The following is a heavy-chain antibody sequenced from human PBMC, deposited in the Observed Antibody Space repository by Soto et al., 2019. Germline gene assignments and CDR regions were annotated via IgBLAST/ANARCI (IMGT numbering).Heavy chain of an antibody. D-gene: IGHD5-12*01. J-gene: IGHJ2*01. V-gene: IGHV1-18*01. Sequence: QVQLVQSGAEVKKPGASVKVSCKPSGYNLTNYGMSWVRQAPGQGLEWMGWISPYSSSTSRAQNLQGRVTVTTDTSTGTAYMELRSVTSDDTAVYYCARVRVYRGNDYCHFDLWGRGTLVTVSS. CDR2: ISPYSSST. CDR3: ARVRVYRGNDYCHFDL. CDR1: GYNLTNYG.